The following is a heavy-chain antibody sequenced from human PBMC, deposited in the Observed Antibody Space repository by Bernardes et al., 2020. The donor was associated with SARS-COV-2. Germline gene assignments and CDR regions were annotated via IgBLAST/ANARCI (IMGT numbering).Heavy chain of an antibody. Sequence: GGSLRLSCAAAGFSFSAYDMHWVRQAPGKGPEWVAFISNDGGDKYYADSLKGRFTISRDNSKEMLFLQINSLRADDTAVYYCATDGVIGAPGPYYFDNWGQGTLVTVSS. V-gene: IGHV3-30*03. D-gene: IGHD2-21*01. CDR1: GFSFSAYD. CDR3: ATDGVIGAPGPYYFDN. J-gene: IGHJ4*02. CDR2: ISNDGGDK.